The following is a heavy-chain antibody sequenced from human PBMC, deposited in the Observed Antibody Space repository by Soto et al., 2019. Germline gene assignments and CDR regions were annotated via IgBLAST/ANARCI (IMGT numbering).Heavy chain of an antibody. CDR1: GFTFSSYS. CDR2: ISSSSSTI. V-gene: IGHV3-48*01. J-gene: IGHJ5*02. D-gene: IGHD3-22*01. Sequence: GGSLRLSCAASGFTFSSYSMNWVRQAPGKGLEWVSYISSSSSTIYYADSVKGRFTISRDNSKNTLYLQMNSLRAEDTAVYYCARDYYDSSGYYFSPWFDPWGQGTLVTVSS. CDR3: ARDYYDSSGYYFSPWFDP.